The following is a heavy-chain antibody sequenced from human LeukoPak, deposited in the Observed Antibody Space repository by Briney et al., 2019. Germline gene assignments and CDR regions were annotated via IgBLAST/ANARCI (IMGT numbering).Heavy chain of an antibody. D-gene: IGHD3-22*01. J-gene: IGHJ4*02. CDR1: GFTFSDYY. Sequence: PGGSLRLSCAASGFTFSDYYMSWIRQAPGKGLEWVSYISSSGSTIYYADSVKGRFTISRDSAKNSLYLQMNSLRAEDTAVYYCARDPPYYYDSSGYLDYWGQGTLVTVSS. V-gene: IGHV3-11*01. CDR2: ISSSGSTI. CDR3: ARDPPYYYDSSGYLDY.